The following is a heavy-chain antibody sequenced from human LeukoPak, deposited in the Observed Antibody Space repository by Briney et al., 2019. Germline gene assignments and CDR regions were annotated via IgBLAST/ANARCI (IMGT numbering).Heavy chain of an antibody. J-gene: IGHJ4*02. CDR1: GFTFSDYY. Sequence: GGSLRLSCAASGFTFSDYYMSWIRQAPGKGLEWVSYISSRGSTISYADSVKGRFTISRDNTKNSLYLQMNSLRAEDTAVYYCARVPGLDPYYFDYWGQGTLVTVSS. V-gene: IGHV3-11*04. D-gene: IGHD1-1*01. CDR3: ARVPGLDPYYFDY. CDR2: ISSRGSTI.